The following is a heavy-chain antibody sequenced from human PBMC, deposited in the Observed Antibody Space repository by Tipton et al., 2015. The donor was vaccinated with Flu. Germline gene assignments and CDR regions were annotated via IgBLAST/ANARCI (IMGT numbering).Heavy chain of an antibody. J-gene: IGHJ4*02. CDR3: ARELDYGVFSPYFDY. CDR1: GGSISSSSYY. CDR2: IDYRGST. Sequence: TLSLTCTVSGGSISSSSYYWGWIRQPPGKGLEWIASIDYRGSTHHDPSLKSRVTISVDTSKNQFSLKLSSVAAADTAVYYCARELDYGVFSPYFDYCGQGTLVTVSS. V-gene: IGHV4-39*07. D-gene: IGHD4-17*01.